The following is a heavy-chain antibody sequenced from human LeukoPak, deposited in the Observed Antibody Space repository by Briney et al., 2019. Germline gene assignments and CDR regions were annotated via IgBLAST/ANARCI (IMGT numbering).Heavy chain of an antibody. Sequence: PGGSLRLSCAASGFSFSSYEMNWVRQAPGKGLEWVSYISSSGSTLFYADSVKGRFTISRDNAKNSLYLQMNSLRAEDTAVYYCARVGWLRGFDYWGQGTLVTVSS. V-gene: IGHV3-48*03. D-gene: IGHD5-12*01. CDR2: ISSSGSTL. CDR1: GFSFSSYE. CDR3: ARVGWLRGFDY. J-gene: IGHJ4*02.